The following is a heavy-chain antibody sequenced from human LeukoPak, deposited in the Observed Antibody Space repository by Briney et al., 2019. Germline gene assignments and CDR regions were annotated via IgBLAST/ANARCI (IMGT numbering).Heavy chain of an antibody. D-gene: IGHD2-8*02. J-gene: IGHJ4*02. CDR3: ATSSGAPGNM. V-gene: IGHV3-7*01. Sequence: GGALRLSCAGPGFYWMTWARQAPGKGLEGVANINQDDSVIYYVDSVKGRFTISRDNAKNSLYLQMNSLRAEDTGVYYCATSSGAPGNMWGQGTLVTVSS. CDR2: INQDDSVI. CDR1: GFYW.